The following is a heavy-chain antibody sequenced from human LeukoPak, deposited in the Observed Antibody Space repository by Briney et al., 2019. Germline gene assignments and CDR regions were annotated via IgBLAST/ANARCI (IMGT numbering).Heavy chain of an antibody. CDR1: GYIFTSYF. J-gene: IGHJ4*02. V-gene: IGHV1-46*01. Sequence: ASVKVSCKASGYIFTSYFMHWVRQAPGQGLEWMGLINPSGGSTRYAQKFQGRVTMTRDMSTSTVYMEVRSLRSDDTAVYYCAREVGRGFDYWGQGTLVTVSS. D-gene: IGHD1-26*01. CDR2: INPSGGST. CDR3: AREVGRGFDY.